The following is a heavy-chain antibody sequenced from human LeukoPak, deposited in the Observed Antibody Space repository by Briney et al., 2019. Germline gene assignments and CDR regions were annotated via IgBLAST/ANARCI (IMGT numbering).Heavy chain of an antibody. CDR3: ARDRVGSGWPRPYYFEF. Sequence: ASVRVSCKPSGYTFTGYYLHWVRQAPGQALEWMGWIIPNTGATVYAQNLQDRVTMSRDTSIDTAYMDLSSLRSDDTAVYYCARDRVGSGWPRPYYFEFWGQGTLVTVSS. CDR1: GYTFTGYY. D-gene: IGHD6-19*01. J-gene: IGHJ4*02. V-gene: IGHV1-2*02. CDR2: IIPNTGAT.